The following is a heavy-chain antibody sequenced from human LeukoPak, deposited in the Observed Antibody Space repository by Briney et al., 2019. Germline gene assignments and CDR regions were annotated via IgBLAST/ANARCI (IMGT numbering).Heavy chain of an antibody. CDR2: ISSSSSYI. J-gene: IGHJ4*02. D-gene: IGHD3-9*01. V-gene: IGHV3-21*01. Sequence: PGGSLRLSCAASGFTFSSYSMSWVRQAPGKGLEWVSSISSSSSYIYYADSVKGRFTISRDNAKNSLYLQMNSLRAEDTAVYYCARGDDILTGAVDYWGQGTLVTVSS. CDR1: GFTFSSYS. CDR3: ARGDDILTGAVDY.